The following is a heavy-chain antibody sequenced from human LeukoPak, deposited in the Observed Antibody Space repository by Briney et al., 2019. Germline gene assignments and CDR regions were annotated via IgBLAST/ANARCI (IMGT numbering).Heavy chain of an antibody. CDR3: ARSRATAKGSYYFDY. D-gene: IGHD1-26*01. J-gene: IGHJ4*02. CDR1: GFTVSSNY. Sequence: GGSLRLSCAASGFTVSSNYTSWVRQAPGKGLEWVSVIYSGGSTYYADSVKGRFTISRDNSKNTLYLQMNSLRAEDTAVYYCARSRATAKGSYYFDYWGQGTLVTVSS. CDR2: IYSGGST. V-gene: IGHV3-53*01.